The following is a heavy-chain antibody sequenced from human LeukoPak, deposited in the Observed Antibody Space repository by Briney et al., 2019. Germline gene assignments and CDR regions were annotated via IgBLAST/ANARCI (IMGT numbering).Heavy chain of an antibody. V-gene: IGHV4-59*12. CDR2: ISNSGST. CDR1: GGSISSYF. Sequence: SETLSLTCIVSGGSISSYFWSWTRQPPGKGLEWIGYISNSGSTNYNPSLKSRVTISADTSKNQFSLKLSSVTAADTAVYYCARGRLIRPRIKINCFDPWGQGPLVTVSS. J-gene: IGHJ5*02. CDR3: ARGRLIRPRIKINCFDP. D-gene: IGHD2-15*01.